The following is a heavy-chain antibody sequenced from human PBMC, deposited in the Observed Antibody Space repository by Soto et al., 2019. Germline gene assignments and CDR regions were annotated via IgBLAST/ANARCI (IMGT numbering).Heavy chain of an antibody. CDR1: GGTFSSYA. CDR2: IIPIFGTA. J-gene: IGHJ5*02. Sequence: QVQLVQSGAEVKKPGSSVKVSCKASGGTFSSYAISWVRQAPGQGLEWMGGIIPIFGTANYAQKFQGRVTITADESTSTAYMELSSLRSEDTAVYYCARSQWELHSKAIYNWFDPWGQGTLVTVSS. CDR3: ARSQWELHSKAIYNWFDP. D-gene: IGHD1-26*01. V-gene: IGHV1-69*01.